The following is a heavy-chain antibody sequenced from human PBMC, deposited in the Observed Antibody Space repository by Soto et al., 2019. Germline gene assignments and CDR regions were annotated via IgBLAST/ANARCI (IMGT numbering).Heavy chain of an antibody. D-gene: IGHD2-15*01. CDR1: GFTFSSYA. CDR2: ISGSGGST. J-gene: IGHJ4*02. CDR3: AKDSDIVVVVAADFDY. Sequence: EVQLLESGGGLVQPGGPLRLSCAASGFTFSSYAMSWVRQAPGKGLEWVSAISGSGGSTYYADSVKGRFTISRDNSKNTLYLQMNSLRAEDTAVYYCAKDSDIVVVVAADFDYWGQGTLVTVSS. V-gene: IGHV3-23*01.